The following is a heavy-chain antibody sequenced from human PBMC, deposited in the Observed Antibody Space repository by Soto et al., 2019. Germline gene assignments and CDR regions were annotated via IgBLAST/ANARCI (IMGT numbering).Heavy chain of an antibody. CDR3: ARLVQLLQGRWFDP. V-gene: IGHV4-30-4*01. J-gene: IGHJ5*02. Sequence: SETLSLTCTVSGGCISSGDYYWSWIRQPPGKGLEWIGYIYYSGSTYYNPSLKSRVTISVDTSKNQFSLKLSSVTAADTAVYYCARLVQLLQGRWFDPWGQGTLVTVSS. CDR2: IYYSGST. D-gene: IGHD2-15*01. CDR1: GGCISSGDYY.